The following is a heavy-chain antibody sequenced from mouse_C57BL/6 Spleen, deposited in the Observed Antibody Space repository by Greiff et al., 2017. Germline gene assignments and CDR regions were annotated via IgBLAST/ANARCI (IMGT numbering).Heavy chain of an antibody. D-gene: IGHD2-2*01. V-gene: IGHV1-64*01. CDR3: ARWVLGLNYCAMEY. CDR2: IHPNSGST. J-gene: IGHJ4*01. Sequence: QVQLQQPGAELVKPGASVKLSCTASGYTFTSYWMHWVKQRPGQGLEWIGLIHPNSGSTNYNAKFTSTATLTVDKSSSTAYMQLRSLTSEDSAVYDYARWVLGLNYCAMEYWGKGTSVTVST. CDR1: GYTFTSYW.